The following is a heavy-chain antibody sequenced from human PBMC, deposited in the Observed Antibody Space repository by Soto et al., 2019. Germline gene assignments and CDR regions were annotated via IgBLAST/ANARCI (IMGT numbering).Heavy chain of an antibody. CDR3: ARAYSGSSRPPRFDP. V-gene: IGHV3-30-3*01. J-gene: IGHJ5*02. Sequence: GGSLRLSCAASGFTFSSYAMHWVRQAPGKGLEWVAVISYDGSNKYYADSVKGRFTISRDNSKNTLYLQMNSLRAEDTAVYYCARAYSGSSRPPRFDPWGQGTLVTVSS. CDR1: GFTFSSYA. D-gene: IGHD2-21*01. CDR2: ISYDGSNK.